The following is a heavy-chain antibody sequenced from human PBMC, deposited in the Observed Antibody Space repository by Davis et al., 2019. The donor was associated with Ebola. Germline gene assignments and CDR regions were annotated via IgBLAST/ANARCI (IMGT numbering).Heavy chain of an antibody. CDR3: ARHIIGWYGNFDY. V-gene: IGHV4-59*08. D-gene: IGHD6-19*01. Sequence: MPSETLSLTCNAAGGSIKSYYWHWIRQAPGKGLEWIGYIYYSGRTIYNPSLRGRVTISIDTSKNQFSLEVRYVTAADTAVYYCARHIIGWYGNFDYWGQGALVTVSS. J-gene: IGHJ4*02. CDR2: IYYSGRT. CDR1: GGSIKSYY.